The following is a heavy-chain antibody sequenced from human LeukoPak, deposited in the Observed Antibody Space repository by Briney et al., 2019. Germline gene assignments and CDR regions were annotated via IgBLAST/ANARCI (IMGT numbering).Heavy chain of an antibody. CDR2: IKQDGSEK. Sequence: GGSLRLSCAASGFTFSSYWMSWVRQAPGKGLEWVANIKQDGSEKYYVDSVKGRFTISRDNAKNSLYLQMNSLRAEDTAVYYCARDLPLYGSGMSDYFDYWGQGTLVTVSS. CDR1: GFTFSSYW. CDR3: ARDLPLYGSGMSDYFDY. J-gene: IGHJ4*02. V-gene: IGHV3-7*01. D-gene: IGHD3-10*01.